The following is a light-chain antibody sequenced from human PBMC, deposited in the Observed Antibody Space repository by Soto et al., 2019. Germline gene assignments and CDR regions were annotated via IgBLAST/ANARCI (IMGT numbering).Light chain of an antibody. V-gene: IGKV3-20*01. J-gene: IGKJ1*01. CDR1: QTVSSNY. Sequence: ENVLTQSPDTLSLSPGEGATLSCRASQTVSSNYLAWYRHRPGQAPKLIIHGASYTAPGIPDRFSGSGSGADFTLTISRLEPEDFAVYFCQHYGNSLWTFGQGTKVDIK. CDR3: QHYGNSLWT. CDR2: GAS.